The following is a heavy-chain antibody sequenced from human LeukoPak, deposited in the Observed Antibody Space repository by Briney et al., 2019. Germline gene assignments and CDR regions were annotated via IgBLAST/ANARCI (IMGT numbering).Heavy chain of an antibody. CDR2: ISGSGGST. V-gene: IGHV3-23*01. J-gene: IGHJ4*02. D-gene: IGHD4-23*01. CDR1: GFTFSSYA. CDR3: ARDPEDGGNHYFDY. Sequence: GGSLRLSCAASGFTFSSYAMSWVRQAPGKGLEWVSAISGSGGSTYYADSVKGRFTISRDNSKNTLYLQMNSLRAEDTAVYYCARDPEDGGNHYFDYWGQGTLVTVSS.